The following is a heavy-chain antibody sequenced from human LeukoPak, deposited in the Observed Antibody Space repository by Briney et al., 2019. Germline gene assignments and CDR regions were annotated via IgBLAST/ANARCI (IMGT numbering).Heavy chain of an antibody. Sequence: SVKVSCKASGGTFSSHAISWVRQAPGQGLEWMGRIIPILGIANYAQKFQGRVTITADKSTSTAYMELSSLRSEDTAVYYCARGGDILTGGNYDYWGQGTLVTVSS. J-gene: IGHJ4*02. CDR1: GGTFSSHA. CDR3: ARGGDILTGGNYDY. V-gene: IGHV1-69*04. D-gene: IGHD3-9*01. CDR2: IIPILGIA.